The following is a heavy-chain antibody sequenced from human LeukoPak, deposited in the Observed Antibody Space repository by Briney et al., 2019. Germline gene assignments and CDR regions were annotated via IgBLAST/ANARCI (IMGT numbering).Heavy chain of an antibody. CDR1: GFTFSSYW. D-gene: IGHD2-2*01. CDR2: INSDGSNT. Sequence: PGGSLRLSCAASGFTFSSYWMHWVRQVPGKGLVWVSRINSDGSNTRYADSVKGRFTISRDNAKNTLYLQMNSLRAEDTAVYYCTRDLRYCTSTSCYDPYFDHWGQGTLVTVSS. J-gene: IGHJ4*02. CDR3: TRDLRYCTSTSCYDPYFDH. V-gene: IGHV3-74*01.